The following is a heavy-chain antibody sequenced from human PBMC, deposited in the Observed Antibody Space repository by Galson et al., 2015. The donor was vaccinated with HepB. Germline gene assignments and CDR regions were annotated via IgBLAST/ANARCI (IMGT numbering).Heavy chain of an antibody. CDR3: AEDIVVMVAADKGIYYGMDV. CDR2: INPSGAST. V-gene: IGHV1-46*01. Sequence: SVKVSCKASGYTFTSYYMHWVRQSPGQGLEWMGIINPSGASTRYAQKFQGRVTKTRDTSTSTVYMELSSLRTEDTAVYYCAEDIVVMVAADKGIYYGMDVWAQGTTVTVSS. D-gene: IGHD2-15*01. CDR1: GYTFTSYY. J-gene: IGHJ6*02.